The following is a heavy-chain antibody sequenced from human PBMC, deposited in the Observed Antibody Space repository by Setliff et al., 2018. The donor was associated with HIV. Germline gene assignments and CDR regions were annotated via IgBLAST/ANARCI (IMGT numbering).Heavy chain of an antibody. Sequence: SETLSLTCAVSGYSISSGYYWGWIRQPPGKGLEWIGSIYHSGSTYYNPSLKSRVTISVDTSKNQFSLKLSSVTAADTAVYYCARDIGGYSSLWGQGTLVTVSS. V-gene: IGHV4-38-2*02. CDR3: ARDIGGYSSL. D-gene: IGHD6-19*01. J-gene: IGHJ4*02. CDR2: IYHSGST. CDR1: GYSISSGYY.